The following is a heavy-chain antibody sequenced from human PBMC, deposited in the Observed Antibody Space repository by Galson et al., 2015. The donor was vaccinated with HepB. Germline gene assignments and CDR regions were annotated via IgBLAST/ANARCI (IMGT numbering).Heavy chain of an antibody. V-gene: IGHV4-59*08. Sequence: ETLSLTCTVSGGSISYYYWSWIRQPPGKGLEWIGYIYDTESTNYSPSLKSRVTISVDTSENQFSLNLRSVTAADTAVYYCARGIGATVDYWGQGARVTVSS. CDR2: IYDTEST. D-gene: IGHD6-25*01. J-gene: IGHJ4*02. CDR3: ARGIGATVDY. CDR1: GGSISYYY.